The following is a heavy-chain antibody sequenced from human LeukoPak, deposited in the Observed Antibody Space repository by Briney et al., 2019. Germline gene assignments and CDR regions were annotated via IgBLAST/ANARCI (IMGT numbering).Heavy chain of an antibody. Sequence: GGSLRLSCAASGFTFSSYAMSWVRQAPGKGLEWVSAISGNGGSTYYADSVKGRFTISRENAKNSLYLQMNSLRAEDTAVYYCARGSYYDFWSGYYTPVRYFDYWGQGTLVTVSS. J-gene: IGHJ4*02. CDR1: GFTFSSYA. D-gene: IGHD3-3*01. CDR2: ISGNGGST. CDR3: ARGSYYDFWSGYYTPVRYFDY. V-gene: IGHV3-23*01.